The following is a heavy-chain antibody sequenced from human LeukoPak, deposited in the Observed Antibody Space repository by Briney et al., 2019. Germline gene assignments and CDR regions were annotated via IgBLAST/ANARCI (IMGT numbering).Heavy chain of an antibody. CDR2: ISANDGKT. D-gene: IGHD1-1*01. Sequence: ASVEVSCKASGFVFTSYGFTWVRQAPGQGLEWMGWISANDGKTHYSEKHQGRVTMSTDTVTSTAYMELRSLRSDDTAVYYCARELHVERDDYWGQGTLVTVSS. CDR3: ARELHVERDDY. J-gene: IGHJ4*02. V-gene: IGHV1-18*01. CDR1: GFVFTSYG.